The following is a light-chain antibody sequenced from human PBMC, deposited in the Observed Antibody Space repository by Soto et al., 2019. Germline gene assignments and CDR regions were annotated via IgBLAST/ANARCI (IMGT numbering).Light chain of an antibody. CDR1: QSVSSN. V-gene: IGKV3-15*01. CDR3: QQYNNWPRWT. CDR2: GAS. J-gene: IGKJ1*01. Sequence: EIVMTQSPATLSVSPGERAALCCRASQSVSSNLAWYQQKPGQAPRLLIYGASTRATGIPARFSGSGSGTEFTLTISSLQSEDFAVYYCQQYNNWPRWTFGQGTKVEIK.